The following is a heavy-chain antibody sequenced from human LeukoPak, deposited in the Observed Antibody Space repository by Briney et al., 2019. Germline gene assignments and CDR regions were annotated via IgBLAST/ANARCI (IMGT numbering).Heavy chain of an antibody. CDR3: ARGLGYYCSGSRWFDP. CDR2: INHSGST. CDR1: GGSFSGYY. V-gene: IGHV4-34*01. D-gene: IGHD3-10*01. J-gene: IGHJ5*02. Sequence: SETLSLTCAVYGGSFSGYYWSWIRQPPGKGLEWIGEINHSGSTNYNPSLKSRVTISVDTSKNQFSLKLSSVTAADTAVYYCARGLGYYCSGSRWFDPWGQGTLVTVSS.